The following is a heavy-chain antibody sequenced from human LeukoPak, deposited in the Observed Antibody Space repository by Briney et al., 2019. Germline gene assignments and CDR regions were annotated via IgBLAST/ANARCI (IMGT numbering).Heavy chain of an antibody. CDR1: GFTFGSHW. V-gene: IGHV3-74*01. D-gene: IGHD3-3*01. J-gene: IGHJ3*02. CDR2: ISDDGRST. Sequence: GGSLRLSCAASGFTFGSHWMHWVRQAPGKGLVWVSRISDDGRSTYYADSVKGRFTFSRDNSKNTLYLQMNSLRVEDTAVYYCARGPESGVVISAFDIWGQGTMVTVSS. CDR3: ARGPESGVVISAFDI.